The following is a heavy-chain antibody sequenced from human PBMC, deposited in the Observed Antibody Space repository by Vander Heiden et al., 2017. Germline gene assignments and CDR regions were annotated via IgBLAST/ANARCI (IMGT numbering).Heavy chain of an antibody. D-gene: IGHD1-26*01. J-gene: IGHJ3*02. CDR3: AKETVGYSGSYYGDDAFDI. CDR2: ISGRGGST. CDR1: GFAFSSYA. Sequence: EVQLLQSGGGLVQPGGSLRLSCAASGFAFSSYAVGGVRQAPGKGLEWVSAISGRGGSTYYADSVKGRFTISRDNSKNTLYLQMNSLRAEDTAVYYCAKETVGYSGSYYGDDAFDIWGQGTMVTVSS. V-gene: IGHV3-23*01.